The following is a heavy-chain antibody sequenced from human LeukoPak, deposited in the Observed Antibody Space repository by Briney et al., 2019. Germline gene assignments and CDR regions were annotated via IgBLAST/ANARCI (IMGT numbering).Heavy chain of an antibody. D-gene: IGHD2-2*01. CDR1: GGFISSYY. CDR3: ARDRVVVPAARNWFDP. J-gene: IGHJ5*02. Sequence: SETLSLTCTVSGGFISSYYWSWIRQPAGKGLEWIGRIYTSGSTNYNPSLKSRVTMSVDTSKNQFSLKLSSVTAADTAVYYCARDRVVVPAARNWFDPWGQGTLVTVSS. CDR2: IYTSGST. V-gene: IGHV4-4*07.